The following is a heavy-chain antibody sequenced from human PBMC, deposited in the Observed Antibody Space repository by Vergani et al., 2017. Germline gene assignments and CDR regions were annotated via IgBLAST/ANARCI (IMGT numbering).Heavy chain of an antibody. D-gene: IGHD6-13*01. J-gene: IGHJ5*02. V-gene: IGHV4-39*01. CDR3: ARLRKQQLVRIEPENWFDP. CDR2: MDYNGRA. Sequence: QLQLQESGPGLVKPSGTLSLTCSVTGGSFFNSRYYWGWIRQPPGKGLERIGSMDYNGRAYYTPSLKSRVTISVDTSKNQFSLKLSSVTAADTAVYYCARLRKQQLVRIEPENWFDPWGQGTLVTVSS. CDR1: GGSFFNSRYY.